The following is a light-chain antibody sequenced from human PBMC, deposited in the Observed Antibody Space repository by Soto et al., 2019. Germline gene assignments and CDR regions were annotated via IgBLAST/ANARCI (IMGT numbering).Light chain of an antibody. CDR2: DVT. Sequence: QSALTQPRSVSGSPGQSVTISCTGTSSDVGGYNYVSWYQQNPGKAPKLMIYDVTKRPSGVPDRFSGSKSGNTASLTISGLQAEDEAAYSCCSYEGWYTRVIFGGGTKVTVL. J-gene: IGLJ2*01. V-gene: IGLV2-11*01. CDR1: SSDVGGYNY. CDR3: CSYEGWYTRVI.